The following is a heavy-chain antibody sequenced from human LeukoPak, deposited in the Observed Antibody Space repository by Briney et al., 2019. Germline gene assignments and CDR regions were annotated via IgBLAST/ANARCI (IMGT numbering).Heavy chain of an antibody. CDR2: ISGSGGST. D-gene: IGHD1-26*01. CDR1: GFTFSSYA. V-gene: IGHV3-23*01. J-gene: IGHJ4*02. Sequence: GGSLRLSCAASGFTFSSYAMSWVRQAPGKGLEWVSGISGSGGSTYYADSVKGRFTNSRDNSKNTLYLQMNSLRAEDTAVYYCAKGYSGGYHFDYWGQGTLVTISS. CDR3: AKGYSGGYHFDY.